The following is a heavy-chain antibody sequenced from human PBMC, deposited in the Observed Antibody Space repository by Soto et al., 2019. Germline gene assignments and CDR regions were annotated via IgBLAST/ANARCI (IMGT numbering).Heavy chain of an antibody. V-gene: IGHV2-5*02. D-gene: IGHD3-10*01. CDR2: MYWDDDK. Sequence: QITLKESGPTLLKPTQTLTLTCTFSGFSLSTREVGVGWIRQPPGKALEWLALMYWDDDKRYSPSLKSRLTSAKDTTKNQVVLTITNMDPVDTATLYCARRAYDCDSGSYYPHWGQGTRVTVSS. J-gene: IGHJ4*02. CDR3: ARRAYDCDSGSYYPH. CDR1: GFSLSTREVG.